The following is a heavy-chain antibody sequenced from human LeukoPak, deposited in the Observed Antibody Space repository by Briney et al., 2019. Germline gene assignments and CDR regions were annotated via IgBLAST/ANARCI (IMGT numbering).Heavy chain of an antibody. CDR2: ISWDGGSK. V-gene: IGHV3-43D*04. D-gene: IGHD2-2*01. J-gene: IGHJ6*04. CDR1: GFTFDDYA. Sequence: GGSLRLSCAASGFTFDDYAMHWVRQAPGKGLEWVSLISWDGGSKYYADSVKGRFTISRDNSKNSLYLQMNSLRAEDTALYYCAKASMGYCSSTSCYEAYYGMDVWGKGTTVTVSS. CDR3: AKASMGYCSSTSCYEAYYGMDV.